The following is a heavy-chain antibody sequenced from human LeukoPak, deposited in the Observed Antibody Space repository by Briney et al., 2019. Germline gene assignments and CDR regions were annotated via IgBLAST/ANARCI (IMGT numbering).Heavy chain of an antibody. D-gene: IGHD2-15*01. Sequence: GRSLRLSCAASGFSFSSYAMSWVRQAPGKGLEWVSAISGSGGSTYYADSVKGRFTISRDNSKNTLYLQMNSLRAEDTAVYYCAKDLAFKVDCSGGSCAFDHWGQGTLVTVSS. J-gene: IGHJ4*02. CDR2: ISGSGGST. CDR1: GFSFSSYA. CDR3: AKDLAFKVDCSGGSCAFDH. V-gene: IGHV3-23*01.